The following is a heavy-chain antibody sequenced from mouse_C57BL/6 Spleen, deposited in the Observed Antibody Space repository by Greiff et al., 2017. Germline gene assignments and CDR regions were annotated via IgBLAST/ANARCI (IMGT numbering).Heavy chain of an antibody. D-gene: IGHD1-1*01. CDR1: GYTFTSYW. CDR3: ARRGAYYYGSLYWYFDV. Sequence: QVQLQQPGAELVMPGASVKLSCKASGYTFTSYWMHWVKQRPGQGLEWIGEIDPSDSYTNYNQKFKGKSTLTVDKSSSTAYMQLSSLTSEDSAVYYCARRGAYYYGSLYWYFDVWGTGTTVTVSS. V-gene: IGHV1-69*01. CDR2: IDPSDSYT. J-gene: IGHJ1*03.